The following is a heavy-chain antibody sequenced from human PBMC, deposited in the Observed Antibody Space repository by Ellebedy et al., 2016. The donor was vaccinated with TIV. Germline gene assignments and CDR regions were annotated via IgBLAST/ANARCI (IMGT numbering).Heavy chain of an antibody. CDR1: GFTFSSYD. CDR3: ARAYYDFWSGYYIGIGWYFDL. V-gene: IGHV3-13*01. D-gene: IGHD3-3*01. CDR2: IGTAGDT. Sequence: GGSLRLSXAASGFTFSSYDMHWVRQATGKGLEWVSAIGTAGDTYYPGSVKGRFTISRENAKNSLYLQMNSLRAGDTAVYYCARAYYDFWSGYYIGIGWYFDLWGRGTLVTVSS. J-gene: IGHJ2*01.